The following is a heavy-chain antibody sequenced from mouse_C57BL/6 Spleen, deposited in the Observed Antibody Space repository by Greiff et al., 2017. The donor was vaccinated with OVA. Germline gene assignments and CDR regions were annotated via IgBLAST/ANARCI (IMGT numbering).Heavy chain of an antibody. CDR1: GFNIKDDY. D-gene: IGHD1-1*01. J-gene: IGHJ1*03. Sequence: EVKLMESGAELVRPGASVKLSCTASGFNIKDDYMHWVKQRPEQGLEWIGWIDPENGDTEYASKFQGKATITADTSSNTAYLQLSSLTSEDTAVYYCTTDYYGSSRYWYFDVWGTGTTVTVSS. CDR3: TTDYYGSSRYWYFDV. CDR2: IDPENGDT. V-gene: IGHV14-4*01.